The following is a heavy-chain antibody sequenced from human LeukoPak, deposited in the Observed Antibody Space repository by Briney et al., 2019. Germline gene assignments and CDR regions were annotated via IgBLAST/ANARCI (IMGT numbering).Heavy chain of an antibody. V-gene: IGHV3-30*02. CDR2: IRNDGSNK. Sequence: GGFLRLSCAVSGFSFSTYGMHWVRQAPGKGLEWVAFIRNDGSNKYYADSVKGRFTISRDNTKNILYLQMNSLRAEDTAVYYCAKPGGASSIAYWGQGTLVTVSS. CDR3: AKPGGASSIAY. CDR1: GFSFSTYG. D-gene: IGHD6-6*01. J-gene: IGHJ4*02.